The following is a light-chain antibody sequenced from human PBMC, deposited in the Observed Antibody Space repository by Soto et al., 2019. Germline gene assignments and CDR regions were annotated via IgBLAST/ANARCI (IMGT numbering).Light chain of an antibody. CDR2: GAS. CDR3: QQFET. V-gene: IGKV3-20*01. CDR1: QTVGSSF. Sequence: ENVLTQSPATLSLSPGERATLSCRASQTVGSSFLAWYQQKRGQAPRLLIYGASNRATGIPDRFSGSGSGADFTLTIHRLEPEDFAVYYCQQFETFGGGTKVDIK. J-gene: IGKJ4*01.